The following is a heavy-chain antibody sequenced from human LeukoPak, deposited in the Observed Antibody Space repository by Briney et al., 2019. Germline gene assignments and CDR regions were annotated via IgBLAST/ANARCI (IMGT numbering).Heavy chain of an antibody. CDR3: AKDSTRTGTTNWFDP. CDR1: GFTFSSYA. Sequence: PGGSLRLSCAASGFTFSSYAMSWVRQAPGKGLEWVSAISGSGGSTYYADSVKGRFTISRDNSKNTLYLQMNSLRAEDTAVYYCAKDSTRTGTTNWFDPWGQGTLVTVSS. V-gene: IGHV3-23*01. J-gene: IGHJ5*02. CDR2: ISGSGGST. D-gene: IGHD1-1*01.